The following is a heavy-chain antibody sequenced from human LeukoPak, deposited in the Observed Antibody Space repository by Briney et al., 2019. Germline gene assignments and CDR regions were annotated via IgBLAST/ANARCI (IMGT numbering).Heavy chain of an antibody. D-gene: IGHD3-10*01. CDR1: AGSVSSYF. CDR2: IYNSGSST. Sequence: SETLSLTCTVSAGSVSSYFWNWIRQPPGKGLEWIGYIYNSGSSTIYNPSLKSRVTISVDTSKNQFSLRLSSVTAADTAVYFCVRDRELTYWGQGTLVTVSS. V-gene: IGHV4-59*02. CDR3: VRDRELTY. J-gene: IGHJ4*02.